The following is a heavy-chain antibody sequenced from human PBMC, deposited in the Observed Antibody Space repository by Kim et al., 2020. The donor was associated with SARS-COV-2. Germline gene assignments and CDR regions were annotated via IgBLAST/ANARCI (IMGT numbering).Heavy chain of an antibody. V-gene: IGHV4-39*01. CDR1: GGSISSSSYY. CDR2: IYYSGST. D-gene: IGHD6-13*01. Sequence: SETLSLTCTVSGGSISSSSYYWGWIRQPPGKGLEWIGSIYYSGSTYYNPSLKSRVTISVDTSKNQFSLKLSSVTAADTAVYYCARRGGKYSSSWIDYWGQGTLVTVSS. J-gene: IGHJ4*02. CDR3: ARRGGKYSSSWIDY.